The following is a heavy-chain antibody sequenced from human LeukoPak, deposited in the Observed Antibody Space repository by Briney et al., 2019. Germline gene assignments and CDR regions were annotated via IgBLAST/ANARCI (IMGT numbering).Heavy chain of an antibody. V-gene: IGHV4-61*02. J-gene: IGHJ5*02. CDR2: IYTSGST. CDR1: GGSISSGDYY. Sequence: PSQTLSLTCTVSGGSISSGDYYWSWIRQPPGKGLEWNGRIYTSGSTNYNPSLKSRVTISVDTSKNQFSLKLSSVTAADTAVYYCARVSGNWFDPWGQGTLVTVSS. CDR3: ARVSGNWFDP. D-gene: IGHD3-10*01.